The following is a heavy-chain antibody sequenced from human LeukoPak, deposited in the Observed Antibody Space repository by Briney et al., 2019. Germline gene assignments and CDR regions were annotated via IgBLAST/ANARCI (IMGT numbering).Heavy chain of an antibody. CDR2: ISSSSSYI. V-gene: IGHV3-21*01. CDR1: GFTFSSYS. D-gene: IGHD3-16*02. J-gene: IGHJ4*02. CDR3: ARGIGGGITYSFDY. Sequence: GGSLRLSCAASGFTFSSYSMNWVRQAPGKGLEWVSSISSSSSYIYYADSVKGRFTISRDNAKNSLYLQMNSLRAEDTAVYYCARGIGGGITYSFDYWGQGTLVTVSS.